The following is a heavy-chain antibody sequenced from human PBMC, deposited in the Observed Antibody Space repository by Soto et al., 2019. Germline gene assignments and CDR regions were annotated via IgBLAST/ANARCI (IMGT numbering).Heavy chain of an antibody. V-gene: IGHV4-31*03. CDR2: IYYSGST. CDR1: GGYISSGGCY. D-gene: IGHD5-18*01. Sequence: SLTCTVSGGYISSGGCYLSWIRQHPGKGLEWIGYIYYSGSTYYNPSLKSRVTISVDTSKNQFSLKLSSVTAADTAVYYCARDTPRGYSYGSFDYWGQGTLVTVSS. CDR3: ARDTPRGYSYGSFDY. J-gene: IGHJ4*02.